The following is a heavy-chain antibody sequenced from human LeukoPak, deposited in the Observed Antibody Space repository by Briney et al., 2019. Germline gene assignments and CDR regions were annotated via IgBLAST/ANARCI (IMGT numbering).Heavy chain of an antibody. CDR3: ARNKHLGLRRAHDAFDI. Sequence: GASVKVSCKASGYTFTSYGISWVRQAPGQGLEWMGWISAYNGNTNYAQKLQGRVTMTTDTSTSTAYMELRSLRSEDTAVYYCARNKHLGLRRAHDAFDIWGQGTMVTVSS. D-gene: IGHD1-7*01. J-gene: IGHJ3*02. V-gene: IGHV1-18*01. CDR1: GYTFTSYG. CDR2: ISAYNGNT.